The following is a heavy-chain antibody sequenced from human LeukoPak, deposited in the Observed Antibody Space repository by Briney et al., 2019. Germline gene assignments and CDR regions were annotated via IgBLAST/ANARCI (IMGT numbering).Heavy chain of an antibody. J-gene: IGHJ1*01. CDR1: GFTFSHFG. CDR3: ARAPSEIGGYYPEYFRH. Sequence: GTSLRLSCETSGFTFSHFGMHWVRQAPGKGLEWVAVIWSDATNQYYADSVKGRFTISRDNANNTLSLQMNSLRPEDTGVYYCARAPSEIGGYYPEYFRHWGQGTLVTVSS. CDR2: IWSDATNQ. V-gene: IGHV3-33*01. D-gene: IGHD3-22*01.